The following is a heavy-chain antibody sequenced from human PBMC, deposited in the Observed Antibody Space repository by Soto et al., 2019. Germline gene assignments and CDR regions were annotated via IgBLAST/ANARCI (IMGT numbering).Heavy chain of an antibody. CDR1: GFTFSSYA. Sequence: PGGSLRLSCAASGFTFSSYAMSWVRQAPGKGLEWVSAISGSGGSTYYADSVKGRFTISRDNSKNTLYLQMNSLRAEYTAVYYCAVHGRDNYYILTGYFLPEAFYYYYMDVWGKGTTVTVSS. V-gene: IGHV3-23*01. CDR2: ISGSGGST. D-gene: IGHD3-9*01. CDR3: AVHGRDNYYILTGYFLPEAFYYYYMDV. J-gene: IGHJ6*03.